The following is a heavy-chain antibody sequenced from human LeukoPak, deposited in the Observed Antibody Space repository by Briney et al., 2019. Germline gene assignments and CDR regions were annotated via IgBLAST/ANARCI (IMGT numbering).Heavy chain of an antibody. D-gene: IGHD1-26*01. Sequence: QPGGSLRLSCAASGFTFSSYGMHWVRQAPGKGLEWVAVISYDGSNKYYADSVKGRFTISRDNSKNTLYLQMNSLRAEDTAVYYCAKVDLNSGSYYPDYWGQGTLVTVSS. J-gene: IGHJ4*02. V-gene: IGHV3-30*18. CDR3: AKVDLNSGSYYPDY. CDR2: ISYDGSNK. CDR1: GFTFSSYG.